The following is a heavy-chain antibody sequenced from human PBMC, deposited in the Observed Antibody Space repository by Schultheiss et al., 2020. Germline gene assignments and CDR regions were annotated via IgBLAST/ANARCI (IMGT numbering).Heavy chain of an antibody. CDR1: GYTFTSYG. V-gene: IGHV1-18*01. CDR2: ISAYNGNT. Sequence: APVKGSCKASGYTFTSYGISWVRQAPGQGLEWMGWISAYNGNTNYAQKLQGRVTMTTDTSTSTAYMELRSLRSDDTAVYYCARDDFIVVVPAARYGNYYYGMDVWGQGTTVTVSS. D-gene: IGHD2-2*01. CDR3: ARDDFIVVVPAARYGNYYYGMDV. J-gene: IGHJ6*02.